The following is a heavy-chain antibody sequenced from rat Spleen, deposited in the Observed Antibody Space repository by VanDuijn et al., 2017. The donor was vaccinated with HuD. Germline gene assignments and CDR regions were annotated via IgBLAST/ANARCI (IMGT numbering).Heavy chain of an antibody. CDR1: GFTFNIAW. J-gene: IGHJ3*01. V-gene: IGHV6-10*01. CDR2: IKPESTNYAT. Sequence: EVQLVESGGGLVQPGKSLKLTCATSGFTFNIAWMNWVRQSPEKGLEWIARIKPESTNYATEYAESVKGRFTISRDDSKSSIYLQMDSLKEEDTASYYCTMPLDYPGRNWFAYWGQGTLVTVSS. CDR3: TMPLDYPGRNWFAY. D-gene: IGHD1-4*01.